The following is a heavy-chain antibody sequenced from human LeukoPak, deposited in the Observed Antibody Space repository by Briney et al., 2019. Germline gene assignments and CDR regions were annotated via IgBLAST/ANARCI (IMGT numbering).Heavy chain of an antibody. CDR2: ISAYSGNT. D-gene: IGHD6-13*01. Sequence: ASVTLSCKASSYTFTSYGISWVRQAPGQGLEWMGWISAYSGNTNYAQNLQGRVTMTTDTSTSTAYMELRSLRSDDTAVYYCARDFSAAARHFDYWGQGTLVTVSS. V-gene: IGHV1-18*04. CDR3: ARDFSAAARHFDY. J-gene: IGHJ4*02. CDR1: SYTFTSYG.